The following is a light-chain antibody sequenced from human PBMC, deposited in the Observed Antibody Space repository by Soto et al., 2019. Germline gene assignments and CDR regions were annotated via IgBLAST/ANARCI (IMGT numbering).Light chain of an antibody. CDR1: QSVSNN. Sequence: EIVMTQSPATLSVSPGERATLSCRASQSVSNNLAWYQQKPGQAPRLLIYGAFTRATGIPARFSGSGSGTEFTLTISSLQSEDFAVYYCQQYNNWPPEDTFGQGTKLEIK. J-gene: IGKJ2*01. V-gene: IGKV3-15*01. CDR2: GAF. CDR3: QQYNNWPPEDT.